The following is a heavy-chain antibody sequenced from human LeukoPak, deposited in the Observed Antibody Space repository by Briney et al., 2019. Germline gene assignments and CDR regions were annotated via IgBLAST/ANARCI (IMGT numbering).Heavy chain of an antibody. V-gene: IGHV4-4*07. D-gene: IGHD3-10*01. Sequence: SETLSLTCTVSGGSISSYYWSWIRQPAGKGLEWIGRIYTSGSTNYNPSLKSRVTMSVDTSKHQFSLRLSSVTAADTAVYYCARDFRSYYGSGSYIFYYYGMDVWGQGTTVTVSS. J-gene: IGHJ6*02. CDR3: ARDFRSYYGSGSYIFYYYGMDV. CDR1: GGSISSYY. CDR2: IYTSGST.